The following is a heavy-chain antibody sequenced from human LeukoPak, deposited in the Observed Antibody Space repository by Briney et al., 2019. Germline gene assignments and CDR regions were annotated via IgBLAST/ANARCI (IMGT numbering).Heavy chain of an antibody. D-gene: IGHD1-1*01. CDR2: IYHSGST. V-gene: IGHV4-39*07. J-gene: IGHJ6*03. Sequence: SETLSLTCTVSGGSISTSNYYWGWIRPPPGKGLEWIGEIYHSGSTNYNPSLKSRVTISVDKSKNQFSLKLSSVTAADTAVYYCARWEVERRDYYYYMDVWGKGTTVTVSS. CDR1: GGSISTSNYY. CDR3: ARWEVERRDYYYYMDV.